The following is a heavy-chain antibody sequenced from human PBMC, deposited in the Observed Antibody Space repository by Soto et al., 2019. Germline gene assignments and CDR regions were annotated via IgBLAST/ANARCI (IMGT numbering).Heavy chain of an antibody. CDR1: GFSLSTSGMC. V-gene: IGHV2-70*01. Sequence: SGPTLVNPTQTLTLTCTFSGFSLSTSGMCVSWIRQPPGKALEWLALIDWDDDKYYSTSLKTRLTISKDTSKNQVVLTMTNVDPVDTATYYCARMDYYDSSGYLYALGYWGQGTLVTVSS. D-gene: IGHD3-22*01. J-gene: IGHJ4*02. CDR2: IDWDDDK. CDR3: ARMDYYDSSGYLYALGY.